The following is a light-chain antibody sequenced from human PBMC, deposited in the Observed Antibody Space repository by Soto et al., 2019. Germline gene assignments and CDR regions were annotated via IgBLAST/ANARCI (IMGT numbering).Light chain of an antibody. CDR1: QSISSSS. Sequence: ENVLTQSPGTLSLSPGGRATLSCRASQSISSSSLAWYQQEPGRAPRLLIYHTSSRATGIPDRFSGSGSGTDFTLTISRLEPEDFAVYYCQQYDSSPRTFGQGTKVDIK. J-gene: IGKJ1*01. CDR3: QQYDSSPRT. CDR2: HTS. V-gene: IGKV3-20*01.